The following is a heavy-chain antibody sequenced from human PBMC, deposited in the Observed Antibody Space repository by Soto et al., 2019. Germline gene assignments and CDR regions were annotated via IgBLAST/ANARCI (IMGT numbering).Heavy chain of an antibody. J-gene: IGHJ1*01. D-gene: IGHD6-13*01. Sequence: QVQLVESGGGVVQPGRSLRLSCSASGFTFSSYAMHWVRQAPGKGLEWVAVISYDGSNKYYADSVKGRFTISRDNSKNALYLEMNSLRAADTAVYYCARVGYSSSWYQYFQHWGEGTMVTLSS. V-gene: IGHV3-30-3*01. CDR1: GFTFSSYA. CDR2: ISYDGSNK. CDR3: ARVGYSSSWYQYFQH.